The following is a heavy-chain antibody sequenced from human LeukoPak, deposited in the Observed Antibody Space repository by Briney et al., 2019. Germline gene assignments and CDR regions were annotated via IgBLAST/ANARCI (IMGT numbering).Heavy chain of an antibody. CDR1: GGSISSYY. V-gene: IGHV4-59*12. Sequence: SETLSLTCTVSGGSISSYYWSWLRQPPGKGLEWIGYIYYSGSTNYNPSLKSRVTISVDTSKNQFSLKLSSVTAADTAVYYCAGGDYVLDYWGQGTLVTVSS. D-gene: IGHD4-17*01. CDR2: IYYSGST. CDR3: AGGDYVLDY. J-gene: IGHJ4*02.